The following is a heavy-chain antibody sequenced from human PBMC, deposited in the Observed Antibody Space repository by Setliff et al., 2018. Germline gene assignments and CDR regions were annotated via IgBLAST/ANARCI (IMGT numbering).Heavy chain of an antibody. CDR2: INHSGNT. CDR1: SGSFSGYY. Sequence: PSETLSLTCAVYSGSFSGYYWSWIRQPPGKGLEWIGEINHSGNTNYSPPLRSRVTVSVDTSRIHFSLKLRSVTAADTAVYYCARAPGRQDYHYMELWGKGTTVTVSS. D-gene: IGHD2-15*01. J-gene: IGHJ6*03. CDR3: ARAPGRQDYHYMEL. V-gene: IGHV4-34*01.